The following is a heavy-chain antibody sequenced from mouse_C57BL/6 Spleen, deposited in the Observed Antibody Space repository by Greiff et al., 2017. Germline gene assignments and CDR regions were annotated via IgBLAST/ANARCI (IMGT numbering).Heavy chain of an antibody. J-gene: IGHJ4*01. CDR3: ARRGAMDY. V-gene: IGHV1-69*01. CDR1: GYTFTSYW. Sequence: QVQLKQPGAELVMPGASVKLSCKASGYTFTSYWMHWVKQRPGQGLEWIGEIDPSDSYTNYNQKFKGKSTLTVDKSSSTAYMQLSSLTSEASAVYYCARRGAMDYWGQGTSVTVSS. CDR2: IDPSDSYT.